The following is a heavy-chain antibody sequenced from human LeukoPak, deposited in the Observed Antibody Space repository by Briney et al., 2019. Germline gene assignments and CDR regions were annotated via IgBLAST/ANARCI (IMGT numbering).Heavy chain of an antibody. J-gene: IGHJ4*02. Sequence: PGGSLRLSCAASGFTVSTNCMTWVRQAPGKGLEWVSTIYSGGTTYYADSVMGRFTISRHNSRNTLYLQMNSLRAEDTAVYYCARVDTVMAYYFDLWGQGTLVTVSP. CDR3: ARVDTVMAYYFDL. D-gene: IGHD5-18*01. V-gene: IGHV3-53*04. CDR1: GFTVSTNC. CDR2: IYSGGTT.